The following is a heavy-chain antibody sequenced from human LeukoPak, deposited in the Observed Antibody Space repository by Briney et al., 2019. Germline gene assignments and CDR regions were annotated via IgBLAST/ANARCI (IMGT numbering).Heavy chain of an antibody. D-gene: IGHD1-26*01. J-gene: IGHJ6*02. CDR1: GFTFDDYA. Sequence: GGSLRLSCAASGFTFDDYAMHWVRQAPGKGLEWVSGISWNSGSIGYADSVKGRFTISRDNAKNSLYLQMNSLRAEDTALYYCAKGKSYSRSYPEPGDYYYYGMDVWGQGTTVTVSS. CDR3: AKGKSYSRSYPEPGDYYYYGMDV. CDR2: ISWNSGSI. V-gene: IGHV3-9*01.